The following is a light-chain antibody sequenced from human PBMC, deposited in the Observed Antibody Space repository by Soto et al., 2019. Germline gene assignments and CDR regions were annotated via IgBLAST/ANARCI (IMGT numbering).Light chain of an antibody. Sequence: EIQMTQSPSTLSASVGDRVTITCRASQSLTGWLAWYQQKPGRAPTLLISKASSLESGVPSRFSGSGSGTEFTLTITSLQPDDFATYYCQHYNSYSGTFGQGTKVDIK. V-gene: IGKV1-5*03. CDR3: QHYNSYSGT. CDR1: QSLTGW. CDR2: KAS. J-gene: IGKJ1*01.